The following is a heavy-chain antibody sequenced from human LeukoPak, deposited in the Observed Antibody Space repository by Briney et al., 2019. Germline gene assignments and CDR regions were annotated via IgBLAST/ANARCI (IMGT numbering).Heavy chain of an antibody. D-gene: IGHD3-22*01. Sequence: PGGSLRLSCAASGFTFSSYAMHWVRQAPGKGLEWVAVISYDGSNKYYADSVKGRFTISRDNSKNTLYLQMNSLRAEDTAVYYCARDPAYYDSSGYYPSQGYFQHWGQGTLVTVSS. CDR1: GFTFSSYA. J-gene: IGHJ1*01. CDR2: ISYDGSNK. V-gene: IGHV3-30-3*01. CDR3: ARDPAYYDSSGYYPSQGYFQH.